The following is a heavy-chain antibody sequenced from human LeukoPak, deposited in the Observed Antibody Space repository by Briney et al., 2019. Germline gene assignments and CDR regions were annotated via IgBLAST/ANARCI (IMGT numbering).Heavy chain of an antibody. CDR3: AKDRNYYDSSGYYPIFDY. V-gene: IGHV3-23*01. CDR2: ISGSGGST. J-gene: IGHJ4*02. D-gene: IGHD3-22*01. Sequence: PGGSLRLSCAASGFTFSSYAMSWVRQAPGKGLEWVSAISGSGGSTYYAGSVKGRFTISRDNSKNTLYLQMNSLRAEDTAVYYCAKDRNYYDSSGYYPIFDYWGQGTLVTVSS. CDR1: GFTFSSYA.